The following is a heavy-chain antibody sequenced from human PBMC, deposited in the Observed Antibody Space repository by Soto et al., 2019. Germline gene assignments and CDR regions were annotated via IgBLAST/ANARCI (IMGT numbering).Heavy chain of an antibody. CDR1: GFTFSSYA. D-gene: IGHD2-2*02. CDR3: ARDRFVVVPAAIEGGFDY. CDR2: ISYDGSKK. Sequence: QVQLVESGGGVVQPGRSLRLSCAASGFTFSSYAMHWVRQAPGKGLEWVAVISYDGSKKYYADSVKGRFTISRDNSKNTLYLQMNSLRAEDTAVYYCARDRFVVVPAAIEGGFDYWGQGTLVTVSS. V-gene: IGHV3-30-3*01. J-gene: IGHJ4*02.